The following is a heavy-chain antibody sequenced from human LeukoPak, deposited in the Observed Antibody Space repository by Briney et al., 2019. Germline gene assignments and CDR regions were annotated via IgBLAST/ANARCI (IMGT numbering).Heavy chain of an antibody. CDR1: GYSFTSYW. CDR3: ARQEAPDYYESSGFIDY. Sequence: GESLKISCKGSGYSFTSYWIGWVRQMPGKGLEWMGSIDPGDSDTRYRPSFQGQVTISADKSISTAYLQWSSLKASDTAMYYCARQEAPDYYESSGFIDYWGQGTLVTVSS. V-gene: IGHV5-51*01. CDR2: IDPGDSDT. D-gene: IGHD3-22*01. J-gene: IGHJ4*02.